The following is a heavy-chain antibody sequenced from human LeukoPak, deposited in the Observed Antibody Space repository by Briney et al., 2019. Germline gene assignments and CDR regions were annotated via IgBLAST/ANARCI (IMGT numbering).Heavy chain of an antibody. CDR3: ARDTISGVVASYNWFDP. D-gene: IGHD3-3*01. CDR1: GGTFSSYA. J-gene: IGHJ5*02. Sequence: SVKVSCKPSGGTFSSYAISWVRAAPGQGLEWMGEIIPIFGTANNAQQFQGRVTITADESTSTAYMELSSLRSEDTAVYYCARDTISGVVASYNWFDPWGQGTLVTVSS. V-gene: IGHV1-69*01. CDR2: IIPIFGTA.